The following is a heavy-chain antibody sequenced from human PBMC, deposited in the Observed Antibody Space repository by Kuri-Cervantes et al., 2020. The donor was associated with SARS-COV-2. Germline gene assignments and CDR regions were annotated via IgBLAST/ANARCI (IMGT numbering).Heavy chain of an antibody. D-gene: IGHD2-8*01. Sequence: ASVKVSCKASGYTFAGYYMHRVRQAPGQGLEWMGWINPNSGGTNYAQKFQGWVTMTRDTSISTVYMELSRLRSDDTAVYYCARSTPFRRLMVISQGGAFDIWGQGTMVTDSS. CDR3: ARSTPFRRLMVISQGGAFDI. CDR1: GYTFAGYY. J-gene: IGHJ3*02. CDR2: INPNSGGT. V-gene: IGHV1-2*04.